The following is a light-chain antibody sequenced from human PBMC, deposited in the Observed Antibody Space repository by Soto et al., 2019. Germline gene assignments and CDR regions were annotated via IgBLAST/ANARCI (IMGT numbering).Light chain of an antibody. J-gene: IGKJ1*01. Sequence: DIQMTQSPATLSASVGDRVTITCRASQSISSWLAWYQQKPGKVPKLLIDDASSLESGVPSRFSGSGSGTEFTLTISSLQPGDFATYYCQQYNTYPWTFGQGTKVGVK. CDR3: QQYNTYPWT. CDR1: QSISSW. V-gene: IGKV1-5*01. CDR2: DAS.